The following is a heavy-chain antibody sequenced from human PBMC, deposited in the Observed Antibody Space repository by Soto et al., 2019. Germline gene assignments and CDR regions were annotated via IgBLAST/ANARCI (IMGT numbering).Heavy chain of an antibody. CDR2: ISGSGGSS. J-gene: IGHJ1*01. CDR3: AKDRLSVVPAAIAEYFQH. V-gene: IGHV3-23*01. CDR1: GFTFSSYA. D-gene: IGHD2-2*01. Sequence: GGSLRLSCAASGFTFSSYAMSWVRQAPGKGLEWVSAISGSGGSSYYADSVKGRFTISRDNSKNTLYLQMNSLRAEDTAVYYCAKDRLSVVPAAIAEYFQHWGQGTLVTVSS.